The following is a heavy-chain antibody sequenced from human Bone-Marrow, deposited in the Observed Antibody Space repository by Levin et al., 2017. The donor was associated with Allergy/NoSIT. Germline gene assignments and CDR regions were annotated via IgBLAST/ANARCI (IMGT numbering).Heavy chain of an antibody. D-gene: IGHD1-26*01. V-gene: IGHV4-31*03. J-gene: IGHJ5*02. Sequence: SETLSLTCTVSGGSISSGGYYWSWIRQHPGKGLEWIGYIYYSGSTYYNPSLKSRVTISVDTSKNQFSLKLSSVTAADTAVYYCARGSYRWFDPWGQGTLVTVSS. CDR3: ARGSYRWFDP. CDR1: GGSISSGGYY. CDR2: IYYSGST.